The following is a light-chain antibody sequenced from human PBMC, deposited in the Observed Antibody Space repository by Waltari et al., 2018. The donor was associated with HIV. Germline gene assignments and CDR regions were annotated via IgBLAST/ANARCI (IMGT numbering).Light chain of an antibody. CDR3: AAWDDRLSGRV. Sequence: QSVLTQPPSASGTPGQRVPIPCSGSSSNIEFNFLYCYQQVPGTAPKLLIYKNDQWPSGVPDRFSASKSGTSASLVISGLRSEDEADYYCAAWDDRLSGRVFGTGTRVTVL. CDR1: SSNIEFNF. J-gene: IGLJ1*01. V-gene: IGLV1-47*01. CDR2: KND.